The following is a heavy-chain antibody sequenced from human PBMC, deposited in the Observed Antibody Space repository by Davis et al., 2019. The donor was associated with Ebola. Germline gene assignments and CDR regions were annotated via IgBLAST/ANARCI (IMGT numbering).Heavy chain of an antibody. CDR3: ARDRDSSGYYPYYYYGMDV. CDR2: ISGSGGST. D-gene: IGHD3-22*01. Sequence: GESLKISCAASGFTFSSYAMSWVRQAPGKGLEWVSAISGSGGSTYYADSVKGRFTISRDNSKNTLYLQMNSLRAEDTAVYYCARDRDSSGYYPYYYYGMDVWGQGTTVTVSS. J-gene: IGHJ6*02. CDR1: GFTFSSYA. V-gene: IGHV3-23*01.